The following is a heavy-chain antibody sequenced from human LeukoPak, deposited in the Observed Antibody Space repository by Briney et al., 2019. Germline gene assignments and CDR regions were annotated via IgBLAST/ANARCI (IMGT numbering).Heavy chain of an antibody. Sequence: SQTLSLTCVISGDSVSSNSAAWNWIRQSPSRGLEWLGRAYYRSKWYYDYSVAVKSRVTINPDTSKNQFSLQLSSVTPEDTAVYYCVRDPVGGSTIFDCWGQGTLVTVSS. CDR1: GDSVSSNSAA. J-gene: IGHJ4*02. CDR3: VRDPVGGSTIFDC. D-gene: IGHD1-26*01. V-gene: IGHV6-1*01. CDR2: AYYRSKWYY.